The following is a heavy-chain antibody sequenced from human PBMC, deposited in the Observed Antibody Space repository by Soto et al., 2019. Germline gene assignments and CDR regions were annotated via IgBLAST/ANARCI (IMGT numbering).Heavy chain of an antibody. CDR1: EFTFSSYV. J-gene: IGHJ4*02. V-gene: IGHV3-23*01. D-gene: IGHD3-22*01. CDR3: AKGLYDNAGYYYSN. CDR2: ISASGGTP. Sequence: GGSLRLSCAASEFTFSSYVMSWVRQAPGKGLEWVSSISASGGTPYYGDSVKGRFIISRDNSRDTLYLQMHSLRAEDTAVYFCAKGLYDNAGYYYSNWGQGXLVTVYS.